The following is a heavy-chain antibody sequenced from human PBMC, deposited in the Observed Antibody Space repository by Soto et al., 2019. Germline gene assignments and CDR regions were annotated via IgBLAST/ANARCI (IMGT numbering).Heavy chain of an antibody. D-gene: IGHD6-13*01. Sequence: GESLKISCKGSGYSFTSYWIGWVRQMPGKGLEWMGIIYPGDSDTRYSPSFQGQVTISADKSISTAYLQWNSLKASDAALYYSARHPRGSSSWYAFDIWGQGTMVTVSS. J-gene: IGHJ3*02. V-gene: IGHV5-51*01. CDR2: IYPGDSDT. CDR1: GYSFTSYW. CDR3: ARHPRGSSSWYAFDI.